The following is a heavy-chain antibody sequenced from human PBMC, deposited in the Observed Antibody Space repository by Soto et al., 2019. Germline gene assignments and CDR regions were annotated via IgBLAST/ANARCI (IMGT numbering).Heavy chain of an antibody. Sequence: ASVKVSCKASGGTFSSYTISWVRQAPGQGLEWMGRISTYNGNTNYAQKLQGRVTMTADTSASTAYMELRSLRSDDTAVYYCARWYYGSGTYYPGIDYWGQGALVTVSS. V-gene: IGHV1-18*01. CDR3: ARWYYGSGTYYPGIDY. J-gene: IGHJ4*02. D-gene: IGHD3-10*01. CDR1: GGTFSSYT. CDR2: ISTYNGNT.